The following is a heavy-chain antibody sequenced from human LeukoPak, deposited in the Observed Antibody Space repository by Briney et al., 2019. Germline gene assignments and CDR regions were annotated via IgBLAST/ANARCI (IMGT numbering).Heavy chain of an antibody. D-gene: IGHD3-10*01. CDR3: ARRSLLWFGELGTFDY. Sequence: SETLSLTCAVYGGSFSGYYWSWIRQPPGKGLEWIGEINHSGSTNYNPSLKSRVTISVDTSKNQFSLKLSSVTAADTAVYYCARRSLLWFGELGTFDYWGQGTLVTVSS. CDR2: INHSGST. J-gene: IGHJ4*02. CDR1: GGSFSGYY. V-gene: IGHV4-34*01.